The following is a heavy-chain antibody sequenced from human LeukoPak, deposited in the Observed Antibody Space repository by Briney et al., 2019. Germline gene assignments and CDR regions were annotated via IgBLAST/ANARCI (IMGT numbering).Heavy chain of an antibody. CDR3: VRRYYEYNVYDCHFDY. CDR1: AFTFSRDW. Sequence: TGGSLRLSCAASAFTFSRDWMHWVRHAPGKGLVWVSRISDDRSITTYADSVNGRFTISRDNAKNTVFLQMNSLRAEDTAVYFCVRRYYEYNVYDCHFDYWGQGILVTVSS. D-gene: IGHD5/OR15-5a*01. CDR2: ISDDRSIT. J-gene: IGHJ4*02. V-gene: IGHV3-74*03.